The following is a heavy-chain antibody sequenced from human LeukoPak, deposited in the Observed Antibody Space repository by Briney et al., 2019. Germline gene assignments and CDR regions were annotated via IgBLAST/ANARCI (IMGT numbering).Heavy chain of an antibody. Sequence: SVKVSCKASGGTFSSYAISWVRQAPGQGLEWMGRIIPIFGTANYAQKFQGRVTITTDESTSTAYMELSSLRSEDTAVDYCSRERAAAGGGDYWGQGTLVTVSS. CDR1: GGTFSSYA. V-gene: IGHV1-69*05. D-gene: IGHD6-13*01. CDR2: IIPIFGTA. CDR3: SRERAAAGGGDY. J-gene: IGHJ4*02.